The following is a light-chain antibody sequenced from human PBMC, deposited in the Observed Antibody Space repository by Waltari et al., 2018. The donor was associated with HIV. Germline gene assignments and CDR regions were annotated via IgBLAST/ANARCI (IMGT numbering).Light chain of an antibody. CDR3: ATWDDSLNGPL. CDR2: ANN. Sequence: SVLTQPPPASGTPGQRVTISCSGIGSNIGSNVVSWYQQFPGTAPKVLMSANNQRPSGVPDRFSASKSGTSASLAISGLHSEDEADYYCATWDDSLNGPLFGGGTKLTVL. V-gene: IGLV1-44*01. J-gene: IGLJ2*01. CDR1: GSNIGSNV.